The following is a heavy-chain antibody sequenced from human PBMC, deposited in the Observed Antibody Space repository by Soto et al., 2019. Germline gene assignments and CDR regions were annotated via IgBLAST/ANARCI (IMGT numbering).Heavy chain of an antibody. V-gene: IGHV3-30-3*01. CDR2: ISYDGSNK. J-gene: IGHJ4*02. CDR3: AREEDYYDSSGLDY. Sequence: GGSLRLSCAASGFTLSSYAMHWVRQAPGKGLEWVAVISYDGSNKYYADSVKGRFTISRDNSKNTLYLQMNSLRAEDTAVYYCAREEDYYDSSGLDYWGQGTLVTVSS. CDR1: GFTLSSYA. D-gene: IGHD3-22*01.